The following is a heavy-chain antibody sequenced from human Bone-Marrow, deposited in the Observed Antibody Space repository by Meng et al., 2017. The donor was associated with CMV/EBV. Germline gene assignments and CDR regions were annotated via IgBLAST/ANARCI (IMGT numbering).Heavy chain of an antibody. Sequence: GESLKISCAACGFTFSSYDMHWVRQATGKGLEWVSAIGTAGDTYYPGSVKGQFTISRENAKNSLYLQMNSLRAGDTAVYYCDLWEPLPFDYWGQGTLVTVSS. CDR3: DLWEPLPFDY. D-gene: IGHD1-26*01. V-gene: IGHV3-13*03. J-gene: IGHJ4*02. CDR1: GFTFSSYD. CDR2: IGTAGDT.